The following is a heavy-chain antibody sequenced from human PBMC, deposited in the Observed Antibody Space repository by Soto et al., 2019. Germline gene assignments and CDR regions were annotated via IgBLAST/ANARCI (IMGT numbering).Heavy chain of an antibody. J-gene: IGHJ4*02. CDR1: GFTFSSYA. V-gene: IGHV3-23*01. CDR2: ISGSGGST. CDR3: AKDAPQYYYDSSGYYFDY. D-gene: IGHD3-22*01. Sequence: GGSLRLSCAASGFTFSSYAMSWVRQAPGKGLEWVSAISGSGGSTYYADSVKGRFTISRDNSKNTLYLQMNSLRAEDTAVYYCAKDAPQYYYDSSGYYFDYWGQGTLVTVSS.